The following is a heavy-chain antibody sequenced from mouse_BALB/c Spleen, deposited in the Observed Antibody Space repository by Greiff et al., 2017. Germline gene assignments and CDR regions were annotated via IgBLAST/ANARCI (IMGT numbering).Heavy chain of an antibody. Sequence: VQRVESGPGLVQPSQSLSITCTVSGFSLTSYGVHWVRQSPGKGLEWLGVIWSGGSTDYNAAFISRLSISKDNSKSQVFFKMNSLQANDTAIYYCARNAFYYDYDGDAMDYWGQGTSVTVSS. J-gene: IGHJ4*01. CDR1: GFSLTSYG. V-gene: IGHV2-2*02. CDR2: IWSGGST. D-gene: IGHD2-4*01. CDR3: ARNAFYYDYDGDAMDY.